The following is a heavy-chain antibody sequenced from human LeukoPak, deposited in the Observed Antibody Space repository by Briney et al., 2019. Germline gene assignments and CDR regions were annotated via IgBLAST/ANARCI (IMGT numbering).Heavy chain of an antibody. J-gene: IGHJ4*02. CDR1: GHTFTGFY. Sequence: ASVKVSCKTSGHTFTGFYIHWERQAPAHGLKWMGWIDPNSGDTSYSQLFQGRVTMTRDTSINTAYLEINNLRFDDTAVYYCVSYHWTTLTMGDYWGQGTLVTVSS. CDR2: IDPNSGDT. D-gene: IGHD1-1*01. V-gene: IGHV1-2*02. CDR3: VSYHWTTLTMGDY.